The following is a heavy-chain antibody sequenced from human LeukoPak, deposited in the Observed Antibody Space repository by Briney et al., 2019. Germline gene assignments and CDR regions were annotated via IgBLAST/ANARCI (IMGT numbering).Heavy chain of an antibody. CDR2: IIPIFGTA. Sequence: VASVKVSCKASGGTFSSYAISWVRQAPGQGLEWMGGIIPIFGTANYAQKFQGRVTITTDESTSTAYMELSSLRSEDTAVYYCARDSYAGANWFDPWGQGTLVTVSS. J-gene: IGHJ5*02. CDR3: ARDSYAGANWFDP. V-gene: IGHV1-69*05. CDR1: GGTFSSYA. D-gene: IGHD1-26*01.